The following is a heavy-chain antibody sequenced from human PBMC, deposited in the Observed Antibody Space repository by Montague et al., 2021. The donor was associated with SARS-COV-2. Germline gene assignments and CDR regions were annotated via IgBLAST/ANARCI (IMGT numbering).Heavy chain of an antibody. J-gene: IGHJ6*02. Sequence: SLRLSCAASGFTSSSYSMNWVRQAPGQGLEWVTYISSSSSTIYYADSVKGRFTISRDNAKNSLYLQMNSLRAEDTAVYYCARGPFITIFGVVTICGMDVWGQGTTVTVSS. CDR3: ARGPFITIFGVVTICGMDV. D-gene: IGHD3-3*01. V-gene: IGHV3-48*04. CDR2: ISSSSSTI. CDR1: GFTSSSYS.